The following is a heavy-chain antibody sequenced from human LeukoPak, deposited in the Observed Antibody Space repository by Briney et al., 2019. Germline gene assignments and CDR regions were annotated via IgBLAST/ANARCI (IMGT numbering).Heavy chain of an antibody. Sequence: ASVKVSCKASGGTFSSYGISWVRQAPGQGLEWMGWISAYSGNTNYAQKLQGRVTMTTDTSTSTAYMELRSLRSDDTAVYYCARAEIVLRFLEWLSPYGMDVWGQGTTVTVSS. CDR1: GGTFSSYG. D-gene: IGHD3-3*01. CDR2: ISAYSGNT. V-gene: IGHV1-18*01. J-gene: IGHJ6*02. CDR3: ARAEIVLRFLEWLSPYGMDV.